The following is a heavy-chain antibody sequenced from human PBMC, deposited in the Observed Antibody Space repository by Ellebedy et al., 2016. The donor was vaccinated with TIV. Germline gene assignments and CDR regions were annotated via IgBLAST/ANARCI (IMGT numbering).Heavy chain of an antibody. Sequence: GGSLRLSCAASGFTFTNYWMSWVRQAPGKGPEWVATIKQGGSEKYYVDSVKGRFTISRDNAKNSLYLQMNSLRAEDTAVYYCARLDAIIDVKSLDYWGQGILVTVSS. J-gene: IGHJ4*02. CDR2: IKQGGSEK. CDR1: GFTFTNYW. CDR3: ARLDAIIDVKSLDY. D-gene: IGHD3-10*01. V-gene: IGHV3-7*03.